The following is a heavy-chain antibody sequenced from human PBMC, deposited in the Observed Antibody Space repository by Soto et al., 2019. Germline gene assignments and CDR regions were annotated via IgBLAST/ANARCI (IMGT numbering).Heavy chain of an antibody. D-gene: IGHD3-22*01. CDR1: GYTLTELS. V-gene: IGHV1-24*01. CDR2: FDPEDGET. Sequence: GASVKVSCKVSGYTLTELSMHWVRQAPGKGLEWMGGFDPEDGETIYAQKFQGRVTMTEDTSTDTAYMELSSLRSEDTAVYYCATPYYYDSSGYYALKFDYWGQGTLVTVSS. CDR3: ATPYYYDSSGYYALKFDY. J-gene: IGHJ4*02.